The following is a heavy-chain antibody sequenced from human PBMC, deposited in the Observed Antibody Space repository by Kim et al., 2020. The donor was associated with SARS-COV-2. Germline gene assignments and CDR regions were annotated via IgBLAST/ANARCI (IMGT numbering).Heavy chain of an antibody. CDR1: GGSFSGYY. D-gene: IGHD5-12*01. J-gene: IGHJ6*03. V-gene: IGHV4-34*01. Sequence: SETLSLTCAVYGGSFSGYYWSWIRQPPGKGLEWIGEINHSGSTNYNPSLKSRVTISVDTSKNQFSLKLSSVTAADTAVYYCPYSGYVSRYYYYYMDVWGKGTTVTVSS. CDR2: INHSGST. CDR3: PYSGYVSRYYYYYMDV.